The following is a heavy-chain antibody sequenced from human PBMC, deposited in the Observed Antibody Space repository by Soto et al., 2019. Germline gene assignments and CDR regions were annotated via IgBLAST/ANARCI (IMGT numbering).Heavy chain of an antibody. CDR3: ARDPIAAAGTKFSGY. Sequence: QVQLVQSGAEVKKPGSSVKVSCKASGGTFSSYAISWVRQAPGQGLEWMGGIIPIFGTANYGQKFQGRVTITGDESTSIAYMELSSLRSEDTAVYYCARDPIAAAGTKFSGYWGQGTLVTVSS. V-gene: IGHV1-69*01. D-gene: IGHD6-13*01. CDR2: IIPIFGTA. CDR1: GGTFSSYA. J-gene: IGHJ4*02.